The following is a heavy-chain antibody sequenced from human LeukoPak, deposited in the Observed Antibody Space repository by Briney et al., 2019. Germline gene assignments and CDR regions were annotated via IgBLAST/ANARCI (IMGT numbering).Heavy chain of an antibody. D-gene: IGHD1-26*01. Sequence: ASVKVSCKASGYSFTGYDINWVRQATGQGLEWMGWMNPNNGNTGYAQRFQGRVTMTRDTATSTAYMELSSLKFEDTAVYYCARPTGRPSNYYSMDVWGKGTTVAVSS. V-gene: IGHV1-8*01. CDR1: GYSFTGYD. J-gene: IGHJ6*03. CDR2: MNPNNGNT. CDR3: ARPTGRPSNYYSMDV.